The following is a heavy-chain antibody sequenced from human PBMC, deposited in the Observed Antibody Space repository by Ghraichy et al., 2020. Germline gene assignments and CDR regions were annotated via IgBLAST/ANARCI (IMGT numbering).Heavy chain of an antibody. CDR2: IIPIFGTA. J-gene: IGHJ4*02. CDR1: GGTFSSYA. Sequence: SVKVSCKASGGTFSSYAISWVRQAPGQGLEWMGGIIPIFGTANYAQKFQGRVTITADESTSTAYMELSSLRSEDTAVYYCASEGAAAGTCPGCARYFDYWGQGTLVTVSS. V-gene: IGHV1-69*13. CDR3: ASEGAAAGTCPGCARYFDY. D-gene: IGHD6-13*01.